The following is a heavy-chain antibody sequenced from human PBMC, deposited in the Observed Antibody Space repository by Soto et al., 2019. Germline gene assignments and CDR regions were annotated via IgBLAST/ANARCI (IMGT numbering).Heavy chain of an antibody. CDR1: AYTFTSHY. CDR2: IIPSGGST. V-gene: IGHV1-46*01. CDR3: ACPGPRRLAFDI. J-gene: IGHJ3*02. Sequence: ASVKVSCKASAYTFTSHYMHWVGQASGQGLEWMGTIIPSGGSTSYAKNFQGRVTMTRDTSTSTVYMELRSLRSEDTAVYYCACPGPRRLAFDICGQGIMVAVSS.